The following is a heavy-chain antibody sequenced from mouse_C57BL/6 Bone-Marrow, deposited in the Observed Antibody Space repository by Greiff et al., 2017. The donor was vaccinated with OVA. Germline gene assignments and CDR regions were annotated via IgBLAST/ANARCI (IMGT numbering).Heavy chain of an antibody. D-gene: IGHD2-3*01. CDR3: ARLLIYDGYYVYAMDY. J-gene: IGHJ4*01. V-gene: IGHV14-2*01. Sequence: VQLKQSGAELVKPGASVKLSCTASGFNIKVYYMHWVKQRTEQGLEWIGRIDPEDGETKYAPKFQGKATITADTSSNTAYLQLSSLTSEDTAVYYCARLLIYDGYYVYAMDYWGQGTSVTVSS. CDR1: GFNIKVYY. CDR2: IDPEDGET.